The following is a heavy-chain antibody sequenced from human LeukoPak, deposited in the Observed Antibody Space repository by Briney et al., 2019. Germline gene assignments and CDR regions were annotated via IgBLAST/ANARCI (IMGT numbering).Heavy chain of an antibody. V-gene: IGHV2-5*02. J-gene: IGHJ4*02. Sequence: SGPTLVNPTQTLTLTCTFSGFSLITSGVGVGWIRQPPGKALEWLALIYWGDDKRYSPSLKSRLTITKDTSKNQVVLTMTNMDPVDTATYYCAHNGVSSPTLMGKHLFDYWGQGTLVTVSS. CDR3: AHNGVSSPTLMGKHLFDY. D-gene: IGHD2-8*01. CDR1: GFSLITSGVG. CDR2: IYWGDDK.